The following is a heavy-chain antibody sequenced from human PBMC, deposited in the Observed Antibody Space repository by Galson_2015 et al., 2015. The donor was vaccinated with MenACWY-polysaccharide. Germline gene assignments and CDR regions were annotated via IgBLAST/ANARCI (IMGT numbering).Heavy chain of an antibody. V-gene: IGHV3-23*01. CDR1: GFTFNNYA. D-gene: IGHD6-19*01. J-gene: IGHJ4*02. CDR3: AKVAVAGPMSFFDY. Sequence: SLRLSCAASGFTFNNYAVSWVRQAPGKGLEWVSTISGSGDSTYYADSVKGRFTISRDNSKNTVYLQMGSLRAEDTAVYYCAKVAVAGPMSFFDYWGQGTLVTVSS. CDR2: ISGSGDST.